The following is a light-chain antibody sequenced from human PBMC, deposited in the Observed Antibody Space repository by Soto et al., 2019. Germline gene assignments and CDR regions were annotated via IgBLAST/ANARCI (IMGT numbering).Light chain of an antibody. CDR3: QQSYNIPWT. J-gene: IGKJ1*01. V-gene: IGKV1-39*01. CDR1: QTTNTY. Sequence: DIILTQSPSSLSASGGDRVTIACRASQTTNTYINWYQFKTGTAPKFLIFGASSLQSGVPSRFSGTASGTEFTLTIDSMQPEDAAIYYCQQSYNIPWTFGQGTMVDIK. CDR2: GAS.